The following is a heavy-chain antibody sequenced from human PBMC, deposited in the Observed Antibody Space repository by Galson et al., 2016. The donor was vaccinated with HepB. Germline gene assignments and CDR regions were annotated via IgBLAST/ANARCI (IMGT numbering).Heavy chain of an antibody. V-gene: IGHV1-69*13. J-gene: IGHJ6*03. CDR2: IIPIFSTT. Sequence: SVKVSCKAFGGSFSTYGVTWVRQAPGQGLEWMGGIIPIFSTTNYAQRFQGRVTITADESTSTAYLELSSLKSEDTAVYYCATMGHCSSTGCYAGYYHYFYMDVWGKETTVTVSS. CDR3: ATMGHCSSTGCYAGYYHYFYMDV. CDR1: GGSFSTYG. D-gene: IGHD2-2*01.